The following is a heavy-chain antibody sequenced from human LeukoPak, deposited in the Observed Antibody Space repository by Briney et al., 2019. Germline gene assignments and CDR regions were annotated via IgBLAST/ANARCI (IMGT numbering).Heavy chain of an antibody. CDR3: AREVMDNLRFDY. CDR1: GYTFTINY. D-gene: IGHD1-14*01. CDR2: INPSGGDT. Sequence: GASVTVSCTASGYTFTINYMHWVRKPHGQGLGRMGIINPSGGDTSYDQNSQGRLTITRDTYTNTVYMELTSLRSEDTAVYYCAREVMDNLRFDYWGQGTLVTVSS. V-gene: IGHV1-46*01. J-gene: IGHJ4*02.